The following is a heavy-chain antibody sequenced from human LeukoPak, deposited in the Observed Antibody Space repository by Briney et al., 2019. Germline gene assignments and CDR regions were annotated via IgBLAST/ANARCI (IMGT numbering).Heavy chain of an antibody. J-gene: IGHJ4*02. Sequence: GASVKVSCKASGGTFSSYAISWVRQAPGQGLEWMGRIIPILGIANYAQKFQGRVTITADKSTSTAYMELSSLRSEDTAVYYCARVVGRGMTTVTLSDYFDYWGQGTLVTVSS. V-gene: IGHV1-69*04. CDR2: IIPILGIA. CDR1: GGTFSSYA. CDR3: ARVVGRGMTTVTLSDYFDY. D-gene: IGHD4-17*01.